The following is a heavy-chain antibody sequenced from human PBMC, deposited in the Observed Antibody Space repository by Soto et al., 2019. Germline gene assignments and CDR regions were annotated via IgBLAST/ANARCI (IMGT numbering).Heavy chain of an antibody. CDR1: GFTFSDYY. CDR2: ISSSGSTI. V-gene: IGHV3-11*01. J-gene: IGHJ4*02. CDR3: AREVPAAIGISYFDY. D-gene: IGHD2-2*02. Sequence: GGSLRLSCAASGFTFSDYYMSWIRQAPGKGLEWVSYISSSGSTIYYADSVKGRFTISRDNSKNSLYLQMNSLRAEDTAVYYCAREVPAAIGISYFDYWGQGTLVTVSS.